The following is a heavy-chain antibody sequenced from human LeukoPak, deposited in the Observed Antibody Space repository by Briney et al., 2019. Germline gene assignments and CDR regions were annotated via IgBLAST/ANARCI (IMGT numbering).Heavy chain of an antibody. V-gene: IGHV3-30*18. CDR3: AKEACSSTSCYKGSWDY. Sequence: GGSLRLSCAASGFTFSSYGMHWVRQAPGKGLEWVAVISYDGSNKYYADSVKGRFTISRDSSKNTLYLQMNSLRAEDTAVYYCAKEACSSTSCYKGSWDYWGQGTLVTVSS. CDR2: ISYDGSNK. D-gene: IGHD2-2*02. J-gene: IGHJ4*02. CDR1: GFTFSSYG.